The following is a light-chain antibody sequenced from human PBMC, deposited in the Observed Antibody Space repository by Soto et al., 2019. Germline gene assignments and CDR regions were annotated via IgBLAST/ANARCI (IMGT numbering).Light chain of an antibody. CDR1: QSVSSSY. CDR2: GAS. V-gene: IGKV3-20*01. CDR3: QQYGSSLIT. J-gene: IGKJ5*01. Sequence: EIVLTQSPGTLSLSPGERATLSCRASQSVSSSYLAWYQQKPGQAPRLLIYGASSGTTGIPVRFSGSGSGTDFTLTISRLAPEDFAVYYCQQYGSSLITFGQGTRLEIK.